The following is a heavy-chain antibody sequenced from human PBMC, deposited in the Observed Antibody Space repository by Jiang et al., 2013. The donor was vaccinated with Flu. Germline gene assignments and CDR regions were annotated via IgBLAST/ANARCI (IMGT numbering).Heavy chain of an antibody. Sequence: GAEVKKPGASVKVSCKASGYTFTSYYMHWVRQAPGQGLEWMGIINPSGGSTSYAQKFQGRVTMTRDTSTSTVYMELSSLRSEDTAVYYCARGSTRFGELMYYFDYWGQGTLVTVSS. J-gene: IGHJ4*02. CDR3: ARGSTRFGELMYYFDY. V-gene: IGHV1-46*01. D-gene: IGHD3-10*01. CDR2: INPSGGST. CDR1: GYTFTSYY.